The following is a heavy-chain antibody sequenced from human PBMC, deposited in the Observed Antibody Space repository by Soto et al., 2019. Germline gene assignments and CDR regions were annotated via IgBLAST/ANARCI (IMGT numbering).Heavy chain of an antibody. CDR2: ISSSDTTI. V-gene: IGHV3-11*01. Sequence: QVQLVESGGGLVKPGGSLRLSCAASGFTFSDYYMSWIRQAPGKGLEWVSYISSSDTTIYYADSVKGRFTISRDNAKNSLYLQMNSLRAEATAIYYCARDTVPYASFFDLWGQGALVTVSS. J-gene: IGHJ5*02. CDR1: GFTFSDYY. D-gene: IGHD2-2*01. CDR3: ARDTVPYASFFDL.